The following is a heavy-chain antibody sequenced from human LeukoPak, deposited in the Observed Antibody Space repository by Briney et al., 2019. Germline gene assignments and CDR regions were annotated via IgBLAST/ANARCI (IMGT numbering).Heavy chain of an antibody. V-gene: IGHV3-30*02. CDR1: GFSFSDYG. CDR3: AKERYCSGGNCYPDES. CDR2: IRYDGSNT. J-gene: IGHJ5*02. D-gene: IGHD2-15*01. Sequence: GGSLRLSCAASGFSFSDYGMHWVRQAPGKGLEWVAFIRYDGSNTYYGDSVKGRFTISRDNSKNTLYLQMSSLRAEDTAVYYCAKERYCSGGNCYPDESWGQGTLVTVSS.